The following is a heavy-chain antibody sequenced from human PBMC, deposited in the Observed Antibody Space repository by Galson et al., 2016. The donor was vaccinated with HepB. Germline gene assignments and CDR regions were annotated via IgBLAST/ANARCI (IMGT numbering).Heavy chain of an antibody. Sequence: SLRLSCAASGFTFSTYWMSWVRQAPGKGLEWVANIKQDGSEQDYVDSVKGRFTISRDNAENSLYLQMNSLRAEDTAVYYCARVVGRGTSWYDVWGRGTTVIVSS. CDR1: GFTFSTYW. CDR2: IKQDGSEQ. D-gene: IGHD3-10*01. V-gene: IGHV3-7*03. J-gene: IGHJ6*02. CDR3: ARVVGRGTSWYDV.